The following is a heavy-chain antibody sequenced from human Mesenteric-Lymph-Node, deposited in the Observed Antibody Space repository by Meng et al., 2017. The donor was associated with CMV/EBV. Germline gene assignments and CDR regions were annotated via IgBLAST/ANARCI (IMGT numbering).Heavy chain of an antibody. CDR2: MNPNSGNT. CDR1: GYTFTSYD. Sequence: ASVKVSCKAAGYTFTSYDINWVRQATGQGLEWMGWMNPNSGNTGYAQKFQGRVTMTRNTSISTAYMELSSLRSEYTAVYYCARGDCSSTSCFSSAYYHGMDVWGQGTTVTVSS. V-gene: IGHV1-8*01. J-gene: IGHJ6*02. CDR3: ARGDCSSTSCFSSAYYHGMDV. D-gene: IGHD2-2*01.